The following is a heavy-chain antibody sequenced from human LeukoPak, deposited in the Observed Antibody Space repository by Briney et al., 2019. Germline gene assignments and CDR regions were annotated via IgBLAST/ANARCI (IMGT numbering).Heavy chain of an antibody. CDR3: AKGITELIADHASNWLDP. CDR1: GFTFSSFG. Sequence: QPGGSLRLSCAASGFTFSSFGMHWVRQAPGKGLESVAVISFDGSNKYYADSVKGRFTISRDNSKNTLYLQMNSLRAEDTAVYYCAKGITELIADHASNWLDPWGQGTLVTVSS. V-gene: IGHV3-30*18. D-gene: IGHD3-10*01. CDR2: ISFDGSNK. J-gene: IGHJ5*02.